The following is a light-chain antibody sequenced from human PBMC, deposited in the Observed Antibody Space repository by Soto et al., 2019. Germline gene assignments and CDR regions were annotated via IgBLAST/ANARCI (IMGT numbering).Light chain of an antibody. CDR2: AAS. CDR1: RGIRHD. V-gene: IGKV1-6*01. Sequence: AIEMNQPPSSLSVSVGDRVTITCRASRGIRHDLGWYQQKPGKAPELLIYAASILQSGVPSRFSGSGSGTDFTLTITSLQPEDFAIYYCLQDYTYPRTFGGGTKVDIK. CDR3: LQDYTYPRT. J-gene: IGKJ4*01.